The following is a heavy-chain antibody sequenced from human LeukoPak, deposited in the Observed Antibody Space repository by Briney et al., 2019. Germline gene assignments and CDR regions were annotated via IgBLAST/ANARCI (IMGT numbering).Heavy chain of an antibody. J-gene: IGHJ4*02. Sequence: ASVTVSCKVSGYTITKLSMHWVRQAPGKGLEWMGGFDPEDGETIYAQNFQGRVTMTEATSTDTAYLELSSLRSGDTAVYYCATDIDYFDWLLLDYWGQGTLVTVSS. CDR3: ATDIDYFDWLLLDY. V-gene: IGHV1-24*01. D-gene: IGHD3-9*01. CDR1: GYTITKLS. CDR2: FDPEDGET.